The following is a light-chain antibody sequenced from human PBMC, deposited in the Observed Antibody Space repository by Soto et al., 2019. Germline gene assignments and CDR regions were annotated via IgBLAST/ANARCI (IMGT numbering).Light chain of an antibody. CDR2: DVS. CDR1: SSDVGGYNY. J-gene: IGLJ1*01. Sequence: QSALTQPRSVSGSPGQSVTISCTGTSSDVGGYNYVSWYQQHPGKAPKLMIYDVSKRPSGVPDRFSGSKSGNTASLTISGLQAEDEADYSCCSYAGSYTLDYVSGTGTKVTVL. CDR3: CSYAGSYTLDYV. V-gene: IGLV2-11*01.